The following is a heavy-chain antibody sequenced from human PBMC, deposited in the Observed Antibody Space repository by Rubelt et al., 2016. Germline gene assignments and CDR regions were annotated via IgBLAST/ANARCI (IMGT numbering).Heavy chain of an antibody. CDR2: IRTYNGNT. Sequence: QVQLVQSGAEVKKPGASVKVSCKASGYTFTTYGISWVRQAPGQGLEWMGWIRTYNGNTNYAQKVQGRDHMTTETSTSTAYMELRSLRSDDTAMYFSARGYCSSANCLFNWFDPWGQGTLVTVSS. J-gene: IGHJ5*02. V-gene: IGHV1-18*01. CDR3: ARGYCSSANCLFNWFDP. CDR1: GYTFTTYG. D-gene: IGHD2-2*01.